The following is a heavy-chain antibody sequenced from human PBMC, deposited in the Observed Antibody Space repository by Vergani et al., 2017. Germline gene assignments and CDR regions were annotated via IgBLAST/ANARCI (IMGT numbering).Heavy chain of an antibody. D-gene: IGHD3-10*01. J-gene: IGHJ3*01. CDR2: SSSSGSP. Sequence: QLQLQESGPGLVKPSGTLSLSCRVSGDSISRSHYYWGFIRQPPGKGLEWIGSSSSSGSPYYNPTLKSRLAFSVDTSKNLFSRWMKSVTATDTGMYYCARPVGPSAIADGYHVWGQGTMVTVS. CDR3: ARPVGPSAIADGYHV. V-gene: IGHV4-39*02. CDR1: GDSISRSHYY.